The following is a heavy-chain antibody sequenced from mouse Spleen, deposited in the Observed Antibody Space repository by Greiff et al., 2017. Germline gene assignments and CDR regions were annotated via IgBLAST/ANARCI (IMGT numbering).Heavy chain of an antibody. V-gene: IGHV1S137*01. J-gene: IGHJ3*01. CDR2: ISTYYGDA. CDR3: ARLEAGFAY. CDR1: GYTFTDYA. Sequence: QVHVKQSGAELVRPGVSVKISCKGSGYTFTDYAMHWVKQSHAKSLEWIGVISTYYGDASYNQKFKGKATMTVDKSSSTAYMELARLTSEDSAIYYCARLEAGFAYWGQGTLVTVSA.